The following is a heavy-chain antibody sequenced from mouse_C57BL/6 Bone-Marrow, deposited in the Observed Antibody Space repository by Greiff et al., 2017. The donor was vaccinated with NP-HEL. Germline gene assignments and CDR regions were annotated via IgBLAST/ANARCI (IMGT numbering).Heavy chain of an antibody. Sequence: EVQLQQSGPELVKPGASVKISCKASGYTFTDYYMNWVKQSHGKSLEWIGDINPNNGGTSYNQKFKGKATLTVDKSSSTAYMELRSLTSEDSAVYYCERTTVVPVDYWGQGTTLTVSS. CDR3: ERTTVVPVDY. CDR1: GYTFTDYY. D-gene: IGHD1-1*01. V-gene: IGHV1-26*01. J-gene: IGHJ2*01. CDR2: INPNNGGT.